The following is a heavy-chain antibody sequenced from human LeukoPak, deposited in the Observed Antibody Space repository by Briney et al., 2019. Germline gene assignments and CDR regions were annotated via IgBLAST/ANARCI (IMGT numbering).Heavy chain of an antibody. CDR2: INHSGSA. Sequence: GTLRLSCAASGFTFSSHGMSWVRQPPGKGLEWIGEINHSGSANYNPSLKSRVTISMDTSKNQFSLHLRSVTAADTAVYFCARVSGLNNFDSWGQGTLVIVSA. CDR3: ARVSGLNNFDS. J-gene: IGHJ4*02. V-gene: IGHV4-34*01. CDR1: GFTFSSHG. D-gene: IGHD1/OR15-1a*01.